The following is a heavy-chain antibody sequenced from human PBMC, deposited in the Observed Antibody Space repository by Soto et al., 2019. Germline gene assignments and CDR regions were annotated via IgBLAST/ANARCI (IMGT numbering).Heavy chain of an antibody. D-gene: IGHD3-22*01. J-gene: IGHJ6*03. CDR3: ARGGWGISSTPYYDNYYYMDI. V-gene: IGHV4-34*01. Sequence: QVQLQQWGAGLVEPSETLSLTCAVHGGTFSAYYWSWIRQAPGKGLEWIWEINHRGSATYSPSLKSRVTISVDTSKDQFPLRLTSLTAADTAVYFCARGGWGISSTPYYDNYYYMDIWGKGTTVTVSS. CDR2: INHRGSA. CDR1: GGTFSAYY.